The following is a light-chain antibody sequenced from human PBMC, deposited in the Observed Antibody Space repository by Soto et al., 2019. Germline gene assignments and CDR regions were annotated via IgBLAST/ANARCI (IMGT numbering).Light chain of an antibody. CDR2: GAS. CDR3: QQYNTWPLT. V-gene: IGKV3-15*01. CDR1: QTIRNN. J-gene: IGKJ4*01. Sequence: EIVMTQSPATLSVSPGERATLSCRASQTIRNNLAWYQQKPGQAPRLLIYGASTRATSFPARFRGSGSGTEFTLTISNLQSEDFAVYYCQQYNTWPLTFGGGTKVEI.